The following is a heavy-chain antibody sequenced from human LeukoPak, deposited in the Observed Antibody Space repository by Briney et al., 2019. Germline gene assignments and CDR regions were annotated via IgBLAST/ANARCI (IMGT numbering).Heavy chain of an antibody. Sequence: GASLRLSCAASGFTFSSYAMSWVRQAPGKGLEWVSAISGSGGSTYYADSVKGRFTISRDNSKNTLYLQMNSLRAEDTAVYYCARGADHSSGWSPLTNWFDPWGQGTLVTVSS. CDR3: ARGADHSSGWSPLTNWFDP. CDR1: GFTFSSYA. D-gene: IGHD6-19*01. J-gene: IGHJ5*02. CDR2: ISGSGGST. V-gene: IGHV3-23*01.